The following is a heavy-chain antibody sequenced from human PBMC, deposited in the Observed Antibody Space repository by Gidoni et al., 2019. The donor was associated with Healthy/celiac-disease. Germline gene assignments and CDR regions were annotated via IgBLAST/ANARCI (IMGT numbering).Heavy chain of an antibody. D-gene: IGHD2-2*02. J-gene: IGHJ6*02. CDR1: GFTFSSYS. CDR2: ISSSSSYT. CDR3: ARELDLVPAAIMGGYYYYYGMDV. Sequence: EVQLVESGGGLVKPGGSLRLSCAASGFTFSSYSMNWVRQAPGKGLEWVSSISSSSSYTYYADSVKGRFTISRDNAKNSLYLQMNSLRAEDTAVYYCARELDLVPAAIMGGYYYYYGMDVWGQGTTVTVSS. V-gene: IGHV3-21*01.